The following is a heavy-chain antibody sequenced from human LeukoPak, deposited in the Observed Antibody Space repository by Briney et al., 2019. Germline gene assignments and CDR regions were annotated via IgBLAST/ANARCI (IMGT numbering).Heavy chain of an antibody. CDR2: IYYSGST. Sequence: SETLSLTGTVSGGSISSGGYYWSWIRQHPGKGLEWIGYIYYSGSTYYNPSLKSRVTISVDTSKNQFSLKLSSVTAADTAVYYCARAHRYCSSTSCYTWFNPWGQGTLVTVSS. CDR1: GGSISSGGYY. CDR3: ARAHRYCSSTSCYTWFNP. V-gene: IGHV4-31*03. J-gene: IGHJ5*02. D-gene: IGHD2-2*02.